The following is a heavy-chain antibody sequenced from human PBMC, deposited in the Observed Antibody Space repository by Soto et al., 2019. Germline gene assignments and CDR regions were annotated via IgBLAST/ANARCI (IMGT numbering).Heavy chain of an antibody. CDR2: IWYDGSNK. Sequence: QVQLVESGGGVVQPGKSLRLSCTASGFTFSTYGMHWVRQAPVKGLEWVAVIWYDGSNKYHGDSLKGRFTICRDNSKKTLYLQMNNLRAEDTAVYYCGRDGALGDTAVVDSWGQGTLVTVSS. CDR3: GRDGALGDTAVVDS. CDR1: GFTFSTYG. V-gene: IGHV3-33*01. J-gene: IGHJ4*02. D-gene: IGHD5-18*01.